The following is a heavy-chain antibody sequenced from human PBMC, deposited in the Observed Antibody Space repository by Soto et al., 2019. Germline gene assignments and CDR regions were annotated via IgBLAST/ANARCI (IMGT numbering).Heavy chain of an antibody. CDR3: ARGLELDY. CDR2: IYYSGST. CDR1: GGSISSYY. V-gene: IGHV4-59*01. Sequence: QVQLQESGPGLVKPSETLSLTCTVSGGSISSYYWSWIRQPPGKGLEWIGYIYYSGSTNYNPSLKSRVTISVDTSKNQFSLKLSSVTAADTAVYYCARGLELDYWGQGTLVTVSS. J-gene: IGHJ4*02. D-gene: IGHD1-26*01.